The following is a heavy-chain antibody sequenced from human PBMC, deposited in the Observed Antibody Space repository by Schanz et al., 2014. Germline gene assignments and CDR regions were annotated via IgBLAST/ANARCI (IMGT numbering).Heavy chain of an antibody. J-gene: IGHJ4*02. D-gene: IGHD3-9*01. Sequence: EVQLLESGGALVRPGGSLRLSCAASGITFSGYSMNWVRQAPGKGLEWVANIKQDESERSYVDSVKGRFIISRDNSKNTLYLQVNSLRAEDTAVYYCAKHVRSLTGNDYWGQGTLVTVSS. CDR2: IKQDESER. CDR3: AKHVRSLTGNDY. CDR1: GITFSGYS. V-gene: IGHV3-7*03.